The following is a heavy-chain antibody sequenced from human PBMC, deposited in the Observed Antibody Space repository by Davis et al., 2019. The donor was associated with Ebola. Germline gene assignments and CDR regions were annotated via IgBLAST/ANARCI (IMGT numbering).Heavy chain of an antibody. Sequence: ASVKVSCKASGYTFTNYDINWVRQATGQGLEWMGWMNPNSGQAGFAQKFQGRVTMTRNTSIRTAYLELSSLRSDDTAVYYCARLMGIDNSDRSGFDYWGQGTLVTVSS. CDR1: GYTFTNYD. V-gene: IGHV1-8*01. CDR2: MNPNSGQA. CDR3: ARLMGIDNSDRSGFDY. D-gene: IGHD3-22*01. J-gene: IGHJ4*02.